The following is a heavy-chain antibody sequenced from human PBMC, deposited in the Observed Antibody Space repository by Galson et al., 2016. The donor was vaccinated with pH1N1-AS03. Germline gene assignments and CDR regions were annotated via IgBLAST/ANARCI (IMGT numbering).Heavy chain of an antibody. Sequence: SVKVSCKASGYTFSNFGMPWVRQAPGQGLEWMGWISPQNGNTQCAQRLEGRVTMTTDTSTSTAYMELWSLTYDDTAVYYCARAAPFDPWGQGILVIASS. CDR3: ARAAPFDP. V-gene: IGHV1-18*04. J-gene: IGHJ5*02. CDR1: GYTFSNFG. D-gene: IGHD2-15*01. CDR2: ISPQNGNT.